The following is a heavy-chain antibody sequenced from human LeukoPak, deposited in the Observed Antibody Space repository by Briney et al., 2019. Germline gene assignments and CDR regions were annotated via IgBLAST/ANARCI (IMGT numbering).Heavy chain of an antibody. D-gene: IGHD3-22*01. Sequence: SETLSLTCTVSGGSISSGGYYWSWIRQHPGKGLEWIGYIYYSGSTYYNPSLKSRVTISVDTSKNQLSLKLSSVTAADTAVYYCARYDSSGYWNYFDYWGQGTLVTVSS. V-gene: IGHV4-31*03. CDR3: ARYDSSGYWNYFDY. J-gene: IGHJ4*02. CDR2: IYYSGST. CDR1: GGSISSGGYY.